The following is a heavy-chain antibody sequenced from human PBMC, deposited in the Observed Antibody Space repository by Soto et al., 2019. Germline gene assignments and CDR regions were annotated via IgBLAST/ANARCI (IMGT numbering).Heavy chain of an antibody. D-gene: IGHD4-17*01. CDR1: GFTFSSYS. J-gene: IGHJ4*02. CDR2: ISSSSSYI. V-gene: IGHV3-21*01. Sequence: EVQLVESGGGLVKPGGSLRLSCAASGFTFSSYSMNWVRQAPGKGLAWVSSISSSSSYIYYADSVKGRFTISRDNAKNSLYLQMNSLRAEDTAVYYCARDQEYGDSLGDTVDYWGQGTLVTVSS. CDR3: ARDQEYGDSLGDTVDY.